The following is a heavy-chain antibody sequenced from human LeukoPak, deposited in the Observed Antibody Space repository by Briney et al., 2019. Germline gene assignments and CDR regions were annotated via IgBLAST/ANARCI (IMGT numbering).Heavy chain of an antibody. CDR1: GGSISSSNW. J-gene: IGHJ5*02. V-gene: IGHV3-66*01. CDR3: ARDLNNGSYHWFDP. D-gene: IGHD1-26*01. CDR2: IYSGGST. Sequence: ETLSLTCAVSGGSISSSNWWSWVRQAPGKGLEWVSVIYSGGSTDYADSVKGRFTISRDNSKNTLYLQMNSLRAEDTAIYYCARDLNNGSYHWFDPWGQGTLVTVSS.